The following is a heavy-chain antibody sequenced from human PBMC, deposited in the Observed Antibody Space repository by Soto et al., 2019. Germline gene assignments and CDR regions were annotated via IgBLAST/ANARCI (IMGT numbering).Heavy chain of an antibody. Sequence: GGSLRLSCEAPGFTFRSHDMSWVRQAPGKELEWVATISGSGSNTHYTDSVKGRFIISKDNAKNTMYLQMDSLRAEDTAVYYCARDKVVGRTLTTHYYYGLDVWGQGTSVTVSS. CDR1: GFTFRSHD. CDR2: ISGSGSNT. D-gene: IGHD2-15*01. J-gene: IGHJ6*02. CDR3: ARDKVVGRTLTTHYYYGLDV. V-gene: IGHV3-23*01.